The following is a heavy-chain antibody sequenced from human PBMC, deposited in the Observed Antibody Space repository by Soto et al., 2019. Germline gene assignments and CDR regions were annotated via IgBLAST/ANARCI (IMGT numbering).Heavy chain of an antibody. Sequence: PGESLKISCKGSGYSFTSYWIGWVRQMPGKGLEWMGIIYPGDSDTRYSPSFQGQVTISADKSISTAYLQWSSLKASDTAMYYCARRVVVVVAATEDAFDIWGQGTMVTVSS. CDR3: ARRVVVVVAATEDAFDI. CDR1: GYSFTSYW. D-gene: IGHD2-15*01. V-gene: IGHV5-51*01. CDR2: IYPGDSDT. J-gene: IGHJ3*02.